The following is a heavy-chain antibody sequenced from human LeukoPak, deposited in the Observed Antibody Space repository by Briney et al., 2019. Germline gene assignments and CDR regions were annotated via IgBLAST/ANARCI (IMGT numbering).Heavy chain of an antibody. CDR3: AKGLNDFWSGYYTVIYFDY. V-gene: IGHV3-23*01. CDR1: GFTLSSYE. CDR2: IDYSGDTT. J-gene: IGHJ4*02. Sequence: GGSLRLSCTASGFTLSSYEMTWIRQAPGKGLEWVSSIDYSGDTTYYADSVKGRFTISRDNSKNTLYLQMNSLRAEDTAVYYCAKGLNDFWSGYYTVIYFDYWGQGTLVTVSS. D-gene: IGHD3-3*01.